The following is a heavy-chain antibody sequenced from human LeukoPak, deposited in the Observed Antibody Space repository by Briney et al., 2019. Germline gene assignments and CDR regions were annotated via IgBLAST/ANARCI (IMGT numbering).Heavy chain of an antibody. J-gene: IGHJ5*02. V-gene: IGHV4-38-2*02. CDR1: GGSISGYY. Sequence: PSETLSLTCTVSGGSISGYYWGWIRQPPGKGLEWIGSIYHSGSTYYNPSLKSRVTISLDTSENQISLRLSSVTAADTAVYFCARFYDFWSGDPWGQGTLVTVSS. CDR2: IYHSGST. CDR3: ARFYDFWSGDP. D-gene: IGHD3-3*01.